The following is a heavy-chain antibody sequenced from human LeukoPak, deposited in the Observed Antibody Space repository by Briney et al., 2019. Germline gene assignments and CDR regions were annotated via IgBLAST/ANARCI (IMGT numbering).Heavy chain of an antibody. CDR1: GGTFISYA. V-gene: IGHV1-69*05. D-gene: IGHD3-22*01. Sequence: SVKVSCKPSGGTFISYAIIWVRQAPGQGLEGMGGIIPIFGTANYAQKFQGRVTITTDESTSTAYMELSSLRSEDTAVYYCASRDGYHYYDSSGQFYYYYYMDVWGKGTTVTVSS. CDR3: ASRDGYHYYDSSGQFYYYYYMDV. CDR2: IIPIFGTA. J-gene: IGHJ6*03.